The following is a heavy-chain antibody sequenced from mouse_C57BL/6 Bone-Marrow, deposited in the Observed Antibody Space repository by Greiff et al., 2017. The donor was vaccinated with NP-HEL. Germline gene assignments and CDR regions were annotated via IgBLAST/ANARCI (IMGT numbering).Heavy chain of an antibody. CDR1: GGASKRGED. V-gene: IGHV12-3*01. J-gene: IGHJ2*01. D-gene: IGHD3-2*02. CDR3: AGDSSGYGDFDY. CDR2: SRKSGET. Sequence: VQRVESGPGRVKPSQSLFLTCSITGGASKRGEDGKRSREGKGKGREGKGESRKSGETFYNPSLQSPISITRETSKNQFFLQLNSVTTEDTAMYYCAGDSSGYGDFDYWGQGTTLTVSS.